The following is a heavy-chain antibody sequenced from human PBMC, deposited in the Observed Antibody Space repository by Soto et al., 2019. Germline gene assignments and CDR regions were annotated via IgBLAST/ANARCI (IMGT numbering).Heavy chain of an antibody. J-gene: IGHJ4*02. CDR2: IKSKTDGGTA. Sequence: PWGSLRVSCVASGFNLSHPWMTWVRQAAGKGLEWVGRIKSKTDGGTADYAAPVKGRATISRDDSKNTVYLQMNSLKTEDTAVYYCTTRIYYDILTGYHNVAYWGQGALVTVSS. CDR1: GFNLSHPW. D-gene: IGHD3-9*01. CDR3: TTRIYYDILTGYHNVAY. V-gene: IGHV3-15*01.